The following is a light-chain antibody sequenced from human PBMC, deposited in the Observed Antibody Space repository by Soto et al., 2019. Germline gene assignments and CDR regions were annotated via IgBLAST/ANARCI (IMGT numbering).Light chain of an antibody. J-gene: IGLJ1*01. CDR3: QSYDSSLTGSKV. CDR1: SSNIGAGFD. V-gene: IGLV1-40*01. CDR2: GNS. Sequence: QSALTQPPSVSGAPGQMVTISCTGSSSNIGAGFDVHWYQQLPGTAPKLLIYGNSNRPSGVPDRFSGSRSGTSASLAITGLQAEDEADYYCQSYDSSLTGSKVFGSGTKLTVL.